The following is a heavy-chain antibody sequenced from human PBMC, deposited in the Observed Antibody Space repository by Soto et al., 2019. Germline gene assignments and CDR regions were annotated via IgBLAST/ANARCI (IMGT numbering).Heavy chain of an antibody. D-gene: IGHD4-17*01. Sequence: GESLKISCKGSGYSFTSYWIGWVRQMPGKGLEWMGIIYPGDSGTRYSPSFQGQVTISADKSISTAYLQWSSLKASDNAMYYCARSGDYGDYVWGFDYWGQGTLVTVSS. CDR3: ARSGDYGDYVWGFDY. V-gene: IGHV5-51*01. J-gene: IGHJ4*02. CDR2: IYPGDSGT. CDR1: GYSFTSYW.